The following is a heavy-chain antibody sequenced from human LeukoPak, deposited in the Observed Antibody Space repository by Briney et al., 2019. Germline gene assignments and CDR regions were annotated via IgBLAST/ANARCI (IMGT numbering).Heavy chain of an antibody. CDR3: ATDGAGFDT. J-gene: IGHJ5*02. Sequence: GGSLRLSCAASGFTFNDYYMSWIRQAPGKGLEWLSYINTGGTNTHYADSVKGRFTISRDNAKKSLYLEMNNLRAEDTAVYYCATDGAGFDTWGQGVLVTVSS. CDR1: GFTFNDYY. V-gene: IGHV3-11*01. CDR2: INTGGTNT.